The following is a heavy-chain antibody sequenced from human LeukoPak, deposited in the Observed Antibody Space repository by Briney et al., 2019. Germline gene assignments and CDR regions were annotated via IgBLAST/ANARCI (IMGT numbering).Heavy chain of an antibody. J-gene: IGHJ4*02. Sequence: ASQTLSLTCTVSGGSISSGSYYWGWIRQPPGKGLEWIGSIYYSGSTYYNPSLKSRVTISVDTSKNQFSLKLSSVTAADTAVYYCARLGSAMVHFDYWGQGTLVTVSS. CDR3: ARLGSAMVHFDY. CDR1: GGSISSGSYY. D-gene: IGHD5-18*01. CDR2: IYYSGST. V-gene: IGHV4-39*01.